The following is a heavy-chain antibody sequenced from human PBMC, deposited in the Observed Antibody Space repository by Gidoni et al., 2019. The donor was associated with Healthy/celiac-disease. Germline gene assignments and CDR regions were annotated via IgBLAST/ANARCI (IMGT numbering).Heavy chain of an antibody. Sequence: QVQLVESGGGVVQPGRSLRLSCAASGFTFSSYAMHWVRQAPGKGLEWVAVISYDGSNKYYADSVKGRFTISRDNSKNTLYLQMNSLRAEDTAVYYCARDFVVVPAAIRVGAFDIWGQGTMVTVSS. D-gene: IGHD2-2*01. CDR1: GFTFSSYA. V-gene: IGHV3-30-3*01. CDR3: ARDFVVVPAAIRVGAFDI. CDR2: ISYDGSNK. J-gene: IGHJ3*02.